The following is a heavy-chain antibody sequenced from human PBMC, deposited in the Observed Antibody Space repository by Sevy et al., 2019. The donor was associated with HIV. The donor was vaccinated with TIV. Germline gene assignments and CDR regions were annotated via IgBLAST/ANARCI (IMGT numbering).Heavy chain of an antibody. CDR2: ISYDGSET. V-gene: IGHV3-30-3*01. CDR3: VREGAPYRNVRYCSGNNCYYNWFDP. Sequence: GGSLRLSCAGSGFTFSDYAMHWVRQAPGEGLEWVAVISYDGSETYYADSVKGRFTISRDNSEDTLDLQMNGLRAEDTAVHYCVREGAPYRNVRYCSGNNCYYNWFDPWGQGTQVTVSS. D-gene: IGHD2-15*01. CDR1: GFTFSDYA. J-gene: IGHJ5*02.